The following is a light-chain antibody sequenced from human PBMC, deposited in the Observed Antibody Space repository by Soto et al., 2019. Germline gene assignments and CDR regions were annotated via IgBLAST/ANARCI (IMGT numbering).Light chain of an antibody. CDR2: SGN. Sequence: QSVLTQPPSASGTPGQRVTISCSGSSYNIGSNTVNWYQQLPGTAPKLLIYSGNQRPSGVPDRFSGSKSGTSASLAISGLQSEDEADYYCAAWDDSLNGLVFGGGTKLTVL. CDR1: SYNIGSNT. J-gene: IGLJ2*01. CDR3: AAWDDSLNGLV. V-gene: IGLV1-44*01.